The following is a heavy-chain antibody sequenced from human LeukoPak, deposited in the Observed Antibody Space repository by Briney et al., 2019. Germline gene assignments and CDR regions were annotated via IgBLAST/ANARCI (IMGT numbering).Heavy chain of an antibody. CDR1: GFTFTIYN. V-gene: IGHV3-21*01. CDR2: ISRESAYI. Sequence: GGSLRLSCAASGFTFTIYNMNWVRQAPGKGLEWVSYISRESAYIYYGDSVKGRFTISRDNGKNSVDLQMNSLRAEDTAVYYCARERHLDVWGQGTTVTVS. CDR3: ARERHLDV. J-gene: IGHJ6*02.